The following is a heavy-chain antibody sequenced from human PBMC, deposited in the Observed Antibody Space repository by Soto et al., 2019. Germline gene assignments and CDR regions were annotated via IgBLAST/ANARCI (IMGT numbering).Heavy chain of an antibody. Sequence: SLRLSCAASGFTFSGYGMHWVHQAPGKGLEWVAVIWYDGSNKYYADSVKGRFTISRDNTKNSLYLQMNSLRAEDTAIYYCAREVVVSRGASYFGYWGPGTLVTVSS. V-gene: IGHV3-33*01. CDR3: AREVVVSRGASYFGY. J-gene: IGHJ4*02. D-gene: IGHD2-2*01. CDR1: GFTFSGYG. CDR2: IWYDGSNK.